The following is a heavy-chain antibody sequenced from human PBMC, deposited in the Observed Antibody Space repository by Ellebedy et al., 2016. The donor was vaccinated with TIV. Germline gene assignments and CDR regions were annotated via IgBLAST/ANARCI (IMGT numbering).Heavy chain of an antibody. D-gene: IGHD1-26*01. Sequence: PGGSLRLSCAASGFTFSNYAMSWVRRAPGKGLEWVSGISNSGVTTYYADSVKGRFTISRDNSKNTLYLQLNKVRVEDTATYFCAKDTAPYYGLFDYWGQGVLVTVSS. CDR2: ISNSGVTT. CDR3: AKDTAPYYGLFDY. CDR1: GFTFSNYA. V-gene: IGHV3-23*01. J-gene: IGHJ4*02.